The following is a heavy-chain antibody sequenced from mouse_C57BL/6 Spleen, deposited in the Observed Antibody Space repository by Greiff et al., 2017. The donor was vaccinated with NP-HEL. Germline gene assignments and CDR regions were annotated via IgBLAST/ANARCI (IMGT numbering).Heavy chain of an antibody. D-gene: IGHD2-4*01. J-gene: IGHJ4*01. CDR3: ARFDYDEDYAMDY. CDR2: INPSSGYT. Sequence: VKLVESGAELAKPGASVKLSCKASGYTFTSYWMHWVKQRPGQGLEWIGYINPSSGYTKYNQKFKDKATLTADKSSSTAYMQLSSLTYEDSAVYYCARFDYDEDYAMDYWGQGTSVTVSS. V-gene: IGHV1-7*01. CDR1: GYTFTSYW.